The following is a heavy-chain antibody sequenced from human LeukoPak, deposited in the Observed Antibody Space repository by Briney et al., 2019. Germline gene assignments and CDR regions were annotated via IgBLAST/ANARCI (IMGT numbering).Heavy chain of an antibody. D-gene: IGHD4-11*01. J-gene: IGHJ4*02. CDR1: GGSISSSIYY. V-gene: IGHV4-39*01. CDR3: ARQDYSNYVAHFDY. Sequence: PSETLSLTCSVSGGSISSSIYYWGWIRQPPGKGLEWIGSIYYSGSTYYNPSLKSRVTISVDTSKSQFSLNLSSVTAADTAVYYCARQDYSNYVAHFDYWGQGTLVTVSS. CDR2: IYYSGST.